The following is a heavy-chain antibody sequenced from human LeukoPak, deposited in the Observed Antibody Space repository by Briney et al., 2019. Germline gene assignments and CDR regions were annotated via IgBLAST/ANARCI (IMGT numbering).Heavy chain of an antibody. J-gene: IGHJ4*02. V-gene: IGHV3-23*01. D-gene: IGHD3-10*01. CDR1: GFTISTYA. CDR2: ISGRGGST. Sequence: GTSLRISCADSGFTISTYAMHWIRQTPGKELDRVSAISGRGGSTYCADAVKGRFTISRDNSKNTLYLQMISLRAEDTAVYYCAKDRNYYPAGFDYWGQGTLVTVSS. CDR3: AKDRNYYPAGFDY.